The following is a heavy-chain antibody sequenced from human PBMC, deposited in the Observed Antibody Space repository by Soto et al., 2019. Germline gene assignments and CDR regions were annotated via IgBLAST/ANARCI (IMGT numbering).Heavy chain of an antibody. CDR3: ARYEAVAGVFDY. Sequence: QVQLQESGPGLVKPSETLSLTCSVSGGSISSSYWSWIRQTPGKGMEWIGYIYSSGSTNYNPSLKSRVTISVDTAKKQFSLKLSSVTAADTAVYFCARYEAVAGVFDYWGQGTLVTVSS. V-gene: IGHV4-59*01. D-gene: IGHD2-15*01. CDR1: GGSISSSY. CDR2: IYSSGST. J-gene: IGHJ4*02.